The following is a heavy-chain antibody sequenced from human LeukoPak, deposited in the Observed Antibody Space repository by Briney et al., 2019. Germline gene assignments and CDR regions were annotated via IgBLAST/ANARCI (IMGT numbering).Heavy chain of an antibody. V-gene: IGHV1-8*01. CDR1: GYTFTSYD. D-gene: IGHD3-10*01. Sequence: ASVKVSCKASGYTFTSYDINWVRQATGQGLEWMGWMNPNSGNTGYAQKFQGRVTMTRNTSINTAYMELSSLRSEDTAVYYCARGRITMVRGVGRGLGTWGQGTLVTVSS. J-gene: IGHJ5*02. CDR3: ARGRITMVRGVGRGLGT. CDR2: MNPNSGNT.